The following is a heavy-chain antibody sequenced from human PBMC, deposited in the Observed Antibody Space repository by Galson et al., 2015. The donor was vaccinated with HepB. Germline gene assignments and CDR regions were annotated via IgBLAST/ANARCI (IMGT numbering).Heavy chain of an antibody. V-gene: IGHV3-7*03. J-gene: IGHJ4*02. CDR3: GRLGSPGSVDS. Sequence: SLRLSCAASGFTFSDPWMGWVRQAPGKGLEWVATTNGDSKEKYYVDSVKGRFAISRDNAENSLFLRVGSLRAEDTAVYYCGRLGSPGSVDSWGLGTLVTVSS. CDR2: TNGDSKEK. D-gene: IGHD3-10*01. CDR1: GFTFSDPW.